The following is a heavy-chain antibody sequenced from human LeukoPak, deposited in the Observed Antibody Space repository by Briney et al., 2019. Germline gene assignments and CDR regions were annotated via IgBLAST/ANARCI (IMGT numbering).Heavy chain of an antibody. D-gene: IGHD6-19*01. Sequence: GGSLRLSCAASGFTFSSYWMNWVRQAPGKGLEWVANIKQDGSEKYYVDSVKGRFTISRDNAKNSLYLQMNSLRAEDTAVYYCARDARIAVPYYYYYGMDVWGQGTTVTVSS. CDR2: IKQDGSEK. CDR3: ARDARIAVPYYYYYGMDV. V-gene: IGHV3-7*01. CDR1: GFTFSSYW. J-gene: IGHJ6*02.